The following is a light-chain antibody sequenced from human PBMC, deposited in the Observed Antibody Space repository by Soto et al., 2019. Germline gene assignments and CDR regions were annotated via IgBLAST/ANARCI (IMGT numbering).Light chain of an antibody. CDR2: DVS. CDR1: SSDVGGYNF. CDR3: NSYTSSSRPNYV. V-gene: IGLV2-14*01. Sequence: QSVLTQPASVSGSPGQSITISCTGTSSDVGGYNFVSWYQQYPGKAPKLIIFDVSNWPSGVSDRFSGSKSGDTASLTISGLHTEDEADYYCNSYTSSSRPNYVFGTGTKVTVL. J-gene: IGLJ1*01.